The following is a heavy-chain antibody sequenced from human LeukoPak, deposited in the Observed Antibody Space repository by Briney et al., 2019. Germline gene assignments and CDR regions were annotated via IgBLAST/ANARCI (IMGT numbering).Heavy chain of an antibody. CDR1: SGSISGSSYF. D-gene: IGHD6-19*01. CDR2: IYYSGST. CDR3: ARTTMYSSRLNWFDP. J-gene: IGHJ5*02. Sequence: KPSETLSLTCTVSSGSISGSSYFWGWIRQPPGKGLEWIGSIYYSGSTYYNPSLKSRVTISVDTSKNQFSLKLSSVTAADTAVYYCARTTMYSSRLNWFDPWGQGTLVTVSS. V-gene: IGHV4-39*01.